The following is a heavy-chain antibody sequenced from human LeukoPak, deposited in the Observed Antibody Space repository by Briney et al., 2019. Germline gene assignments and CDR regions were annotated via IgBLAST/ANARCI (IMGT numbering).Heavy chain of an antibody. CDR3: ASHDYGDFGAFDI. CDR1: GGSFSSGGYS. D-gene: IGHD4-17*01. Sequence: PSETLSLTFAVWGGSFSSGGYSGSWIRQPPGKGLVWIVYIYHSGSTYYNPSLKSRVTISVDRSKNQFSLKLSSVTAADTAVYYCASHDYGDFGAFDIWGQGTMVTVSS. V-gene: IGHV4-30-2*01. J-gene: IGHJ3*02. CDR2: IYHSGST.